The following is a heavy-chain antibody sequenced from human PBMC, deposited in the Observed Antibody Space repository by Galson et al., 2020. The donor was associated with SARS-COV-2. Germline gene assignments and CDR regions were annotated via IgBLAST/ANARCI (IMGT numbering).Heavy chain of an antibody. CDR3: AREVPGQYASGWKACYFDY. CDR2: IYSSGST. D-gene: IGHD6-19*01. V-gene: IGHV4-4*07. Sequence: ETSETLSLTCTVSGGSIRGYYWSWIRQPAGKGLEWIGRIYSSGSTDYNPSLKSRVTMSLDTSKNQFSLRLSSLTAADRAVYYCAREVPGQYASGWKACYFDYWGQGILVTVSS. J-gene: IGHJ4*02. CDR1: GGSIRGYY.